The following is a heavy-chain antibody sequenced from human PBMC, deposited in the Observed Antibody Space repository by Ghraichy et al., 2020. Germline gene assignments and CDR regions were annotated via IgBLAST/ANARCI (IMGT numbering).Heavy chain of an antibody. CDR1: GFTFSSYG. CDR3: AKDLRYFDWLLEDYYNGMDV. V-gene: IGHV3-30*02. D-gene: IGHD3-9*01. CDR2: IRYDGSNK. Sequence: GGSLRLSCAASGFTFSSYGMHWVRQAPGKGLEWVAFIRYDGSNKYYADSVKCRFTISRDNSMNTLYLQMNSLRAEDTAVYYCAKDLRYFDWLLEDYYNGMDVWGQGTTVTVSS. J-gene: IGHJ6*02.